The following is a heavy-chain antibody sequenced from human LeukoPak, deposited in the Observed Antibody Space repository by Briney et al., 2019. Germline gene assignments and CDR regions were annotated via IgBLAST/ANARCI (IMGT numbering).Heavy chain of an antibody. CDR1: GYTFISYG. J-gene: IGHJ3*02. CDR3: SREFPFCGADCFSGVFDI. Sequence: GASVKVSCKASGYTFISYGINWVRQAPGQGLEWMGWISVINNGNTRYAQNFQGRLTMTTDTSTTTAYMELRSLRSDDTAVYYCSREFPFCGADCFSGVFDIWGQGTMVTVS. V-gene: IGHV1-18*01. D-gene: IGHD2-21*02. CDR2: ISVINNGNT.